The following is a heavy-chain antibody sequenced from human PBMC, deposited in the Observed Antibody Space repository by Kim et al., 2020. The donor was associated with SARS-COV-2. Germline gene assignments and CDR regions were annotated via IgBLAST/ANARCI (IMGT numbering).Heavy chain of an antibody. J-gene: IGHJ4*02. CDR3: ARVPTIGSSGFDY. Sequence: YAQKLQGRVTMTTDTSTSTAYMELRSLRSDDTAVYYCARVPTIGSSGFDYWGQGTLVTVSS. D-gene: IGHD3-22*01. V-gene: IGHV1-18*01.